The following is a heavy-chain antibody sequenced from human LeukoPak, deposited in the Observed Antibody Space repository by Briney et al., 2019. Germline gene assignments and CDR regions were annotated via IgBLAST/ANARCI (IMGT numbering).Heavy chain of an antibody. Sequence: GGSLRLSCAASGFTFSSYVMSWVRQAPGKGLEWVSSISSSSSYIYYADSVKGRFTISRDNAKNSLYLQMNSLRAEDTAVYYCARAPWYSSGWYRNWGQGTLVTVSS. J-gene: IGHJ4*02. V-gene: IGHV3-21*01. D-gene: IGHD6-19*01. CDR3: ARAPWYSSGWYRN. CDR1: GFTFSSYV. CDR2: ISSSSSYI.